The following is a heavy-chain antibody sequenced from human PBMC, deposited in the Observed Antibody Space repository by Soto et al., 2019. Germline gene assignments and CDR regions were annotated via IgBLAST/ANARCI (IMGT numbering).Heavy chain of an antibody. Sequence: QVQLVQSGAEVKKPESSVKVSCKAPGGTFSTYAISWVRQAPGQGLEWMGGIIPMFGTANYAQRFQDRVTITADGSTNTVYMELSGLRSEDTAVYFCASGIQLWLRRINNGYSGWGQGTLVTVSS. V-gene: IGHV1-69*12. J-gene: IGHJ4*02. CDR1: GGTFSTYA. CDR3: ASGIQLWLRRINNGYSG. CDR2: IIPMFGTA. D-gene: IGHD5-18*01.